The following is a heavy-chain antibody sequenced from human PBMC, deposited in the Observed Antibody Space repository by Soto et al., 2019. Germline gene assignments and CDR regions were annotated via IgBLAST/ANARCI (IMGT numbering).Heavy chain of an antibody. CDR2: IYYSGST. J-gene: IGHJ6*02. Sequence: SETLSLTCTVSGGSVSCGIYYWSWIRQPPGKGLEWIGYIYYSGSTNYNPSLKSRVTISVDTSKNQFSLKLSSVTAADTAVYYCARDRGYSTSPDYVWYYYGMDVWGQGTTVTVSS. D-gene: IGHD6-6*01. CDR3: ARDRGYSTSPDYVWYYYGMDV. CDR1: GGSVSCGIYY. V-gene: IGHV4-61*01.